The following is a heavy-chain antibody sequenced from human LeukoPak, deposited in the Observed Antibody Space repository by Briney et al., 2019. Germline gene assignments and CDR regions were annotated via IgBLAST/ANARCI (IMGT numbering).Heavy chain of an antibody. CDR1: GDSFSRNNW. V-gene: IGHV4-4*02. J-gene: IGHJ4*02. CDR2: IYHSGRT. CDR3: ARGVATFDH. D-gene: IGHD5-12*01. Sequence: SETLSLTCTVSGDSFSRNNWWSWVRQSPGKGLEWIGDIYHSGRTNYNPSLKSRVNISVDKSKNQFSLNLTSMTAADTAVYYCARGVATFDHWGQGTLVTVSS.